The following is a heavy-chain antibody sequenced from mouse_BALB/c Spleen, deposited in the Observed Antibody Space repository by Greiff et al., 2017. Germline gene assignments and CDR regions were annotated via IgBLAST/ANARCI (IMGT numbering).Heavy chain of an antibody. CDR1: GYTFTSYW. CDR3: ARRRVDY. J-gene: IGHJ2*01. Sequence: QVQLKESGAELAKPGASVKMSCKASGYTFTSYWMHWVKQRPGQGLEWIGYINPSTGYTEYNQKFKDKATLTADKSSSTAYMQLSSLTSEDSAVYYCARRRVDYWGQGTTLTVSS. CDR2: INPSTGYT. V-gene: IGHV1-7*01.